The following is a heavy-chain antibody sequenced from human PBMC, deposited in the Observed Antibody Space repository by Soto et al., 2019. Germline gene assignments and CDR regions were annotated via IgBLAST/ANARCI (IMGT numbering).Heavy chain of an antibody. J-gene: IGHJ6*02. D-gene: IGHD2-2*01. Sequence: EVQLLESGGGLVQPGGSLRLSCAASGFTFSSYAMKWVRQAPGKGLEWVSLISDSGTLTYYADSVKGRFTISRDNSGNTLFLHMYSLRAEDTAVYYCARYIPGVRYYGMDVWGQGTTVTVSS. CDR1: GFTFSSYA. CDR3: ARYIPGVRYYGMDV. V-gene: IGHV3-23*01. CDR2: ISDSGTLT.